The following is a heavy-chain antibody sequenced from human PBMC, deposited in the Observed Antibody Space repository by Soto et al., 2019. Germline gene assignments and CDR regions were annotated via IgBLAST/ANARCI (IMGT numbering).Heavy chain of an antibody. CDR2: IYHSGST. CDR3: ARYGGSLPVRPRGYFFDF. Sequence: SETLSLTCSVSGGSISSGGYYWSWIRQPPGKGLEWIGYIYHSGSTYYNPSLKSRVTISVDTSKKQFSLRLNSVTAADTAVYYCARYGGSLPVRPRGYFFDFWGQGTLVTVSS. J-gene: IGHJ4*02. V-gene: IGHV4-30-4*01. CDR1: GGSISSGGYY. D-gene: IGHD6-6*01.